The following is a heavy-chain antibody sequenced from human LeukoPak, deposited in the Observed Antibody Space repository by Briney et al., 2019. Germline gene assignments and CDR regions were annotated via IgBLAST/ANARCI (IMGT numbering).Heavy chain of an antibody. D-gene: IGHD2-15*01. V-gene: IGHV3-7*03. CDR1: GFTFSNLW. J-gene: IGHJ1*01. Sequence: GGSLRLSCAASGFTFSNLWMSWVRQAPGKGLKWVANIKQDGSEKYYVDSVKGRFTISRDNAQNSLYLQMNSLRAEDTAIYYCARDSSDIRSLIAHWGQGTLVTVSS. CDR2: IKQDGSEK. CDR3: ARDSSDIRSLIAH.